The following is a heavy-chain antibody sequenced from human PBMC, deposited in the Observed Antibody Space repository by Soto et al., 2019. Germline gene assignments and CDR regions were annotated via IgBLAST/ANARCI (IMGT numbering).Heavy chain of an antibody. CDR1: GFTFSSYS. CDR2: ISSSSSYI. CDR3: ARGGGVVVPAAKGYYYGMDV. D-gene: IGHD2-2*01. Sequence: EVQLVESGGGLVKPGGSLRLSCAASGFTFSSYSMNWVRQAPGKGLEWVSSISSSSSYIYYADSVKGRFTISRDNAKNSLYLQMNSLRAEDTAVYYCARGGGVVVPAAKGYYYGMDVWGQGTTVTVSS. J-gene: IGHJ6*02. V-gene: IGHV3-21*01.